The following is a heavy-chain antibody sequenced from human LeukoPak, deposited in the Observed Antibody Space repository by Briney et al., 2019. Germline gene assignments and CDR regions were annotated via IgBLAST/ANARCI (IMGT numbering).Heavy chain of an antibody. V-gene: IGHV1-69*05. Sequence: ASVKVSCKASGGTFSSYAISWVRQAPGQGLEWMGRIIPIFGTANYAQKFQGRVTITTDESTSTAYMELSSLRSEDTAVHYCARGVDYGDYLYYYYMDVWGKGTTVTVSS. CDR2: IIPIFGTA. D-gene: IGHD4-17*01. J-gene: IGHJ6*03. CDR3: ARGVDYGDYLYYYYMDV. CDR1: GGTFSSYA.